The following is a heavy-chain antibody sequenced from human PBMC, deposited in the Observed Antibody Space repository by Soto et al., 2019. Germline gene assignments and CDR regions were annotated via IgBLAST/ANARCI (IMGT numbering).Heavy chain of an antibody. D-gene: IGHD5-18*01. V-gene: IGHV4-31*03. Sequence: QVQLQESGPGLVKPSQTLSLTCTVSGGSISSGGYYWSWIRQHPGKGLEWIGYIYYSGSTYYNPSPKSRVTISVDTSKNPFSLKLSSVTAADTAVYYCARDAQRVTDNWFDPWGQGTLVTVSS. J-gene: IGHJ5*02. CDR1: GGSISSGGYY. CDR2: IYYSGST. CDR3: ARDAQRVTDNWFDP.